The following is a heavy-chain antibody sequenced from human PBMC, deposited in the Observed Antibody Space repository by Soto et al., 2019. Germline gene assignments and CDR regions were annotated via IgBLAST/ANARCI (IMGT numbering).Heavy chain of an antibody. CDR2: IWSDGNNK. Sequence: QVQLVESGGGVVQPGESLRLSCAASGFMFSNHGMHWVRQAPGKGLEWVAVIWSDGNNKYYADSVKGRFTISRDNSKNTVYLQMNSLRAEDTAVYYCVRGDNWNDEASDYWGQGTLVTVPS. V-gene: IGHV3-33*01. CDR3: VRGDNWNDEASDY. D-gene: IGHD1-1*01. CDR1: GFMFSNHG. J-gene: IGHJ4*02.